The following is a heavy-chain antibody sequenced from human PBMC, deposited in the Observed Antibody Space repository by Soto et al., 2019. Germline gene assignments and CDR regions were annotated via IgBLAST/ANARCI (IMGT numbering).Heavy chain of an antibody. CDR1: GFTFSNAW. CDR2: IKSKTDGGTT. V-gene: IGHV3-15*01. D-gene: IGHD4-17*01. Sequence: EVQLVESGGGLVKPGGSLRLSCAASGFTFSNAWMSWVRQAPGKGLEWVGRIKSKTDGGTTDYAAPVKGRFTISRDDSKNTLYLQMNSLKTEDTAVYYCTTDSVTNYYAFDIWGQGTMVTVSS. CDR3: TTDSVTNYYAFDI. J-gene: IGHJ3*02.